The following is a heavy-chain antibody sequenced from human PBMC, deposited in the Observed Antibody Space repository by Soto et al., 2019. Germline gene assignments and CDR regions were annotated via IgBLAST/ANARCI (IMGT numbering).Heavy chain of an antibody. V-gene: IGHV3-21*01. CDR1: GFTFSSYS. D-gene: IGHD3-22*01. Sequence: EVQLVESGGGLVNPGGSLRLSCAASGFTFSSYSMNWVRQAPGKGLEWVSSISSSSTYIYYADSVKGRFTISRDDAKNSLFLQMSSLRVEDTAVYYCARGGDTSGSWPRYWGLGTLVTVSS. J-gene: IGHJ4*02. CDR2: ISSSSTYI. CDR3: ARGGDTSGSWPRY.